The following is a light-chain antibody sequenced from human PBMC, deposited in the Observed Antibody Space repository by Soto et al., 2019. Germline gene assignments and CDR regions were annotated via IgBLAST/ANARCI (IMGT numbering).Light chain of an antibody. J-gene: IGKJ5*01. CDR2: KAS. CDR3: QQYNSYPVT. Sequence: DIQMTQSPSTLSGSVGDRVTITCRASQTISSWLAWYQQKPGKAPKLLIYKASTLKSGVPSRFSGSRSGPDFTLTISSLQPEDFATYYCQQYNSYPVTFGQGTRLEIK. V-gene: IGKV1-5*03. CDR1: QTISSW.